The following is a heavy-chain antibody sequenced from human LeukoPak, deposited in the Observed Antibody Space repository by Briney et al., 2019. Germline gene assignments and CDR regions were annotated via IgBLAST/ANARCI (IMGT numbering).Heavy chain of an antibody. V-gene: IGHV4-39*07. D-gene: IGHD5-12*01. Sequence: SETLSLTCTVSGGSISSSDYYWGWIRQPPGKGLEWIGNFYYSGSTHHNPSLKSRVTISVDTSNNQFSLKLNSVTAADTAVYYCAREGYRGGGFDYWGQGTLVTVSS. CDR1: GGSISSSDYY. J-gene: IGHJ4*02. CDR3: AREGYRGGGFDY. CDR2: FYYSGST.